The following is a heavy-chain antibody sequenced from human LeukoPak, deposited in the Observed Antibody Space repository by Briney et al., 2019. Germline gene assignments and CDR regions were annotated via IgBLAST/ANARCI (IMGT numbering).Heavy chain of an antibody. V-gene: IGHV3-15*01. CDR3: TTGAYYDGSGYAPHDDY. J-gene: IGHJ4*02. CDR1: GFTFSHAW. Sequence: GGSLRLSCAASGFTFSHAWMTWVRQAPGKGLECVGRITANAAGGTTDYAAAVRSRFTISRDDSKNTLYLQRNSLNTEDTAGYYCTTGAYYDGSGYAPHDDYWGEGALVTVFS. D-gene: IGHD3-22*01. CDR2: ITANAAGGTT.